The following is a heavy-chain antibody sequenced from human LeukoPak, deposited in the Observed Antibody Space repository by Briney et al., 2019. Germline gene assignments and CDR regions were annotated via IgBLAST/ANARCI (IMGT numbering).Heavy chain of an antibody. CDR2: IHFGGTT. V-gene: IGHV4-4*07. J-gene: IGHJ2*01. D-gene: IGHD2-2*01. Sequence: SETLSLTCTVSGGSLNNDYFTWIRQPAGKGLEWIGRIHFGGTTNYNPSFGSRLTLSIDTSKNQFSLKLSSVTAADTAVYYCARLAAVVPAAIYWYFDLWGRGTLVTVSS. CDR3: ARLAAVVPAAIYWYFDL. CDR1: GGSLNNDY.